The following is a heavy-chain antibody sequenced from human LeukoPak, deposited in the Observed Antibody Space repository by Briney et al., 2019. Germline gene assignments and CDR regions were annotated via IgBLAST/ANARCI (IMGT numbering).Heavy chain of an antibody. J-gene: IGHJ4*02. CDR1: GYSFTNYW. D-gene: IGHD4-23*01. Sequence: GESLKISCKGSGYSFTNYWIAWVRQMPGKGLEWMGIIYPGDSDTRYSPSFQGQVTISVDKSINTAYLQWSSLEASDTAMYHCARFARPGKNSRGFDYWGQGTLVTVSS. CDR2: IYPGDSDT. V-gene: IGHV5-51*01. CDR3: ARFARPGKNSRGFDY.